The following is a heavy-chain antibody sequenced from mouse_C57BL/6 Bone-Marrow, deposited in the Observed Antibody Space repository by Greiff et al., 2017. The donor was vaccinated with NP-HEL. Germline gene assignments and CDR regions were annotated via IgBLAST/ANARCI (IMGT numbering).Heavy chain of an antibody. Sequence: DVMLVESGGGLVKPGGSLKLSCAASGFTFSSYAMSWVRQTPEKRLEWVATISDGGSYTYYPDNVKGRFTISRDKAKNNLYLQMSHLKSEDTAMYYCARGLLPSYFDYWGQGTTLTVSS. J-gene: IGHJ2*01. CDR1: GFTFSSYA. CDR2: ISDGGSYT. D-gene: IGHD2-3*01. CDR3: ARGLLPSYFDY. V-gene: IGHV5-4*03.